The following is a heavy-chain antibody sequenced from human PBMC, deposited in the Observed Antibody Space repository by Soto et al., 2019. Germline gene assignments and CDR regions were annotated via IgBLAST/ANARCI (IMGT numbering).Heavy chain of an antibody. CDR1: GFNFSSYW. Sequence: GGSLRLSCAASGFNFSSYWMSWVRQAPGKGLEWVANIKQDGSEKYYVDSVKGRFTISRDNAKNSLYLQMNSLRAEDTAVYYCARGDSSGWYPIAGFDYWGQGTLVTVSS. CDR3: ARGDSSGWYPIAGFDY. V-gene: IGHV3-7*03. J-gene: IGHJ4*02. CDR2: IKQDGSEK. D-gene: IGHD6-19*01.